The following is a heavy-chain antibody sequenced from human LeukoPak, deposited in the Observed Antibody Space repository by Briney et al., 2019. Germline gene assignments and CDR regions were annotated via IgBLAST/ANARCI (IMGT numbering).Heavy chain of an antibody. CDR1: GFTVSTKY. V-gene: IGHV3-66*01. D-gene: IGHD6-19*01. Sequence: GGSLRLSCAASGFTVSTKYMSWVRQAPGKGLEWVSVIYTGDTTYYADSVKGKFTISRDNSKNTLYLQMDGLRVEDTAVYYCARVGAVAAVDYWGQGTLVTVSS. CDR2: IYTGDTT. J-gene: IGHJ4*02. CDR3: ARVGAVAAVDY.